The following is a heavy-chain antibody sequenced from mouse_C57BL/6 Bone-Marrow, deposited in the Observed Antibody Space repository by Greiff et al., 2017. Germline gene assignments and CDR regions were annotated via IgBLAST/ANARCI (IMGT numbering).Heavy chain of an antibody. V-gene: IGHV1-55*01. D-gene: IGHD2-5*01. J-gene: IGHJ4*01. CDR3: APAYYSNYYAMDY. CDR2: IYPGSGST. CDR1: GYTFTSYW. Sequence: QVQLQQPGAELVKPGASVKMSCKASGYTFTSYWITWVKQRPGQGLEWIGVIYPGSGSTNYNEKFKSKATLTVDTSSSTAYMQLSSLTSEDSAVYYCAPAYYSNYYAMDYWGQGTSVTVSS.